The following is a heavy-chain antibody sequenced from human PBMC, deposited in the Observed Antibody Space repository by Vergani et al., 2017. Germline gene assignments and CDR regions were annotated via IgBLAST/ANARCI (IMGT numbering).Heavy chain of an antibody. J-gene: IGHJ1*01. Sequence: QVHLVESGGGVVQPGRSLRLSCVVSGFTSSYYGMHWVRQAPGKGLEWVAVISYDGTQKYYADSVKGRFTISRDNSKSTLYLQMNSLRTEDTAVYYCATKSCGTPGCQIGYVSEWREGTLVTVSS. CDR2: ISYDGTQK. CDR3: ATKSCGTPGCQIGYVSE. D-gene: IGHD1-1*01. V-gene: IGHV3-30*03. CDR1: GFTSSYYG.